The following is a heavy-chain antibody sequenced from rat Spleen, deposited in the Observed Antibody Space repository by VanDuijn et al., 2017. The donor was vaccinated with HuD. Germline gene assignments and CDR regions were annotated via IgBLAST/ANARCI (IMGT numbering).Heavy chain of an antibody. CDR2: IWGNGNT. CDR1: GLSLSSYG. V-gene: IGHV2-13*01. CDR3: ARGGLGDY. J-gene: IGHJ2*01. Sequence: QVQLKESGPGLVQPSQTLSLTCTVSGLSLSSYGVIWFRQPPGKGLEWMGVIWGNGNTNYNSPLKSRLSISWDTSKSQVYLKMNRLQTEDTATYYCARGGLGDYWGQGIMVTVSS. D-gene: IGHD1-11*01.